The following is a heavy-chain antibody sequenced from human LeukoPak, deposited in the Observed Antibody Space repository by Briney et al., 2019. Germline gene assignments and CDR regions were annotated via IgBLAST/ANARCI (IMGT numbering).Heavy chain of an antibody. Sequence: GGSLRLSCVASGFMFHYYAMNWVRQAPGKGLEWVSAISHRGTTTDYAESVEDRFTIFRDNSKNTLYLQMNNLRADDTAVYYCASGVFGSARPVYFDFWGRGTLVCVSS. CDR3: ASGVFGSARPVYFDF. D-gene: IGHD3-10*01. CDR2: ISHRGTTT. V-gene: IGHV3-23*01. CDR1: GFMFHYYA. J-gene: IGHJ4*02.